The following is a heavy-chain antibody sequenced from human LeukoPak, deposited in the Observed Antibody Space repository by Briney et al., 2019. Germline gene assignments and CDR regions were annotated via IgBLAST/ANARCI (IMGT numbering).Heavy chain of an antibody. CDR2: ISPSGGST. Sequence: ASVKLSCKASGYTFSRYYMHWVRQAPGQRLEWMGIISPSGGSTTYAQKFRGRVTMTRDTSTSTVYMELSSLRSDDTAVYYCARVTCPGGDCYYYYGLDVWGQGTTVTVSS. CDR3: ARVTCPGGDCYYYYGLDV. D-gene: IGHD2-21*02. J-gene: IGHJ6*02. V-gene: IGHV1-46*01. CDR1: GYTFSRYY.